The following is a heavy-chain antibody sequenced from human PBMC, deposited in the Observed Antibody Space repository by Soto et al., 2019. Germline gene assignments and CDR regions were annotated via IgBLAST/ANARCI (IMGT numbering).Heavy chain of an antibody. V-gene: IGHV3-15*07. J-gene: IGHJ4*02. Sequence: GESLKISCAASGFTFSNAWMNWVRQAPGKGLEWVGRIKSKTDGGTTDYAAPVKGRFTISRDDSKNTLYLQMNSLKTEDAAVYYCTIAPQWLVRKFDYWGQGTLVTVSS. D-gene: IGHD6-19*01. CDR1: GFTFSNAW. CDR3: TIAPQWLVRKFDY. CDR2: IKSKTDGGTT.